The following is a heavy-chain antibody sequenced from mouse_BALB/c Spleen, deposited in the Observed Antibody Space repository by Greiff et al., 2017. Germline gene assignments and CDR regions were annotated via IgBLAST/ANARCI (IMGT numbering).Heavy chain of an antibody. D-gene: IGHD5-1*01. V-gene: IGHV1S135*01. J-gene: IGHJ1*01. CDR3: AREVPHWYFDV. CDR2: IDPFNGGT. Sequence: VQLQQSGPELMKPGASVKLSCKASGYSFTSYYMHWVKQSHGKSLEWIGYIDPFNGGTSYNQKFKGKATLTVDKSSSTAYMHLSSLTSEDSAVYYCAREVPHWYFDVWGAGTTVTVSS. CDR1: GYSFTSYY.